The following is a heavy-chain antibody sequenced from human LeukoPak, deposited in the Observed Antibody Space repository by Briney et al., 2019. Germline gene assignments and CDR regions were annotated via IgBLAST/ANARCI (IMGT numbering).Heavy chain of an antibody. J-gene: IGHJ6*02. CDR3: AKGIYYYYGMDV. CDR1: GFTFSSYA. CDR2: ISGSGGST. Sequence: HPGGSLRLSCAASGFTFSSYAMSWVRQAPGKGLEWVSAISGSGGSTYYADSVKGRFTISRDNSKNTLYLQMNSLRAEDTAVYYCAKGIYYYYGMDVWAQGTTVTVSS. V-gene: IGHV3-23*01.